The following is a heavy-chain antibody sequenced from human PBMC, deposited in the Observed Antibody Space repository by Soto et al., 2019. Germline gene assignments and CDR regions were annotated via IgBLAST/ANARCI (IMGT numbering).Heavy chain of an antibody. CDR1: GFTFSSYW. J-gene: IGHJ3*02. Sequence: GGSLRLSCAASGFTFSSYWILWVRQAPGKGLVWVSRINSDGSSTSYADSVKGRFTISRDNAKNTLYLQMNSLRAEDTAVYYCARESYGHFNVFAIWGQETMVTVSS. CDR3: ARESYGHFNVFAI. D-gene: IGHD3-16*01. CDR2: INSDGSST. V-gene: IGHV3-74*01.